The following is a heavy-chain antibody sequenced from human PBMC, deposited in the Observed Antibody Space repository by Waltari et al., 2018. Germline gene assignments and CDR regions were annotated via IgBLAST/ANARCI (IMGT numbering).Heavy chain of an antibody. Sequence: EVQLVESGGGLVKPGGSLRLSCAASGFTFSNAWMSWVRQAPGKGLEWVGRIKSKTDGGTTDYAAPVKGRFTISRDDSKNTLYLQMNSLKTEDTAVYYCTTGGLSRYYYYMDVWGKGTTVTVSS. CDR3: TTGGLSRYYYYMDV. CDR1: GFTFSNAW. V-gene: IGHV3-15*01. J-gene: IGHJ6*03. D-gene: IGHD3-10*01. CDR2: IKSKTDGGTT.